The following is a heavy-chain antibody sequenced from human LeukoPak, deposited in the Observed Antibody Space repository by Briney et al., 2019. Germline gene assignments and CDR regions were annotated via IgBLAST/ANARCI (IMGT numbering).Heavy chain of an antibody. CDR3: ARMPPNDFWPKTYYFDY. Sequence: ASVKVSCKASGYTFTGYYMHWVRQAPGQGLEWMGWINPNSGGTNYAQKFQGRVTMTRDTSISTAYMELSRLRSDDTAVYYCARMPPNDFWPKTYYFDYWGRGTLVTVSS. D-gene: IGHD3-3*01. V-gene: IGHV1-2*02. CDR1: GYTFTGYY. J-gene: IGHJ4*02. CDR2: INPNSGGT.